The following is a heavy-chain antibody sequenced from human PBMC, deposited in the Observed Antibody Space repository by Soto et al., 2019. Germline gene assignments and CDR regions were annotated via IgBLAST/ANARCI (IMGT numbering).Heavy chain of an antibody. V-gene: IGHV3-21*01. CDR1: GFTFSSYS. D-gene: IGHD3-9*01. CDR3: ARASKYFDWLLYEYYYGMDV. J-gene: IGHJ6*02. CDR2: ISSSSSYI. Sequence: GGSLRLSCAASGFTFSSYSMNWVRQAPGKGLEWVSSISSSSSYIYYADSVKGRFTISRDNAKNSLYLQMNSLRAEDTAVYYCARASKYFDWLLYEYYYGMDVWGQGTTVTV.